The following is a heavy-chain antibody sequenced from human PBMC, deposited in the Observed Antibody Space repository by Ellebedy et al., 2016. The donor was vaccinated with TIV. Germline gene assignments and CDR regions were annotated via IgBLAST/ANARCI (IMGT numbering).Heavy chain of an antibody. V-gene: IGHV3-23*01. Sequence: GWSLRLSXAASGFTFSNYAMSWVRQAPGKGLEWVSAITGIGTSTYYADSVKGRFTISRDNSKNTLSLQMNSLRADDTAIYYCAKPMGPGGRFDAFDIWGQGTLVTVSS. D-gene: IGHD3-16*01. CDR2: ITGIGTST. J-gene: IGHJ3*02. CDR3: AKPMGPGGRFDAFDI. CDR1: GFTFSNYA.